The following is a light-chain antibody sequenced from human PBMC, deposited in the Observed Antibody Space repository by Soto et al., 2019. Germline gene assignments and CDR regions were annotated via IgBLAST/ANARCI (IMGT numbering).Light chain of an antibody. CDR3: QQYYSART. CDR1: QSVLYSSNNKNY. J-gene: IGKJ1*01. V-gene: IGKV4-1*01. Sequence: DIVMTQSPDSLAVSLGERANINCKSSQSVLYSSNNKNYLTWYQQKPGQPPKLLIYWASTRESGVPDRFSGSGSGTDFTLTISRLQAEDVAVYYCQQYYSARTFGQGTKGEIK. CDR2: WAS.